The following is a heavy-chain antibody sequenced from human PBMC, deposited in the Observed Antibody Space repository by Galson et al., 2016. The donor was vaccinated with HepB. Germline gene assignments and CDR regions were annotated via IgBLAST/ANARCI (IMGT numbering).Heavy chain of an antibody. CDR2: IYPADSDT. CDR3: ARQDSSIRYDYCYGLDV. V-gene: IGHV5-51*01. Sequence: QSGAEVKKPGESLKISCKGSGYRFNNFWIGWVRQTPGKGLEWVGSIYPADSDTRYSPSFQGQVTISVDKSTSTAYLQWSSLKASDTAIYYCARQDSSIRYDYCYGLDVWGQGTTVTVSS. D-gene: IGHD6-13*01. J-gene: IGHJ6*02. CDR1: GYRFNNFW.